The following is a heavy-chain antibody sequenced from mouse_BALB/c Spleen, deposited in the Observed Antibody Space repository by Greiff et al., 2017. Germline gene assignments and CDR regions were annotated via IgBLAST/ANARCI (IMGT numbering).Heavy chain of an antibody. CDR1: GYTFTSYW. Sequence: QVHVKQPGAELVKPGASVNLSCKASGYTFTSYWMHWVKQRPGQGLEWIGEINPSNGRTNYNEKFKSKATLTVDKSSSTAYMQLSSLTSEDSAVYYCARIQVVARGMDYWGQGTSVTVSS. V-gene: IGHV1S81*02. CDR3: ARIQVVARGMDY. D-gene: IGHD1-1*01. CDR2: INPSNGRT. J-gene: IGHJ4*01.